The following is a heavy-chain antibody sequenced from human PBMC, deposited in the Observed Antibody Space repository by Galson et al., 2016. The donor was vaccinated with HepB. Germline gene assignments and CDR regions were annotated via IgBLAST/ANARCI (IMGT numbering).Heavy chain of an antibody. V-gene: IGHV3-48*01. CDR2: ISSRSSTQ. CDR3: ARDCDYICYTEASGFDF. J-gene: IGHJ4*02. Sequence: SLRLSCAASGFAFSSYSMNWVRQAPGKGLEWVSYISSRSSTQYYADSVKGRFTISRDNVQNSLYLHMNSVRAEDTPVYYCARDCDYICYTEASGFDFWGQGTLVTVSS. D-gene: IGHD2-8*01. CDR1: GFAFSSYS.